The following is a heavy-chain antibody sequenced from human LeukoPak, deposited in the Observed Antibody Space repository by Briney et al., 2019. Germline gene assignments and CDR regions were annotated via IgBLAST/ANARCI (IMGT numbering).Heavy chain of an antibody. CDR3: AKPRAMTTGVGRYFDL. CDR2: ISGGGEDT. D-gene: IGHD1-1*01. V-gene: IGHV3-23*01. J-gene: IGHJ2*01. Sequence: PGGSLRLSCAASGFTFTNYAMSWIRQAPGKGLDWVSAISGGGEDTYYPNSVKGRFTISRDNSENTLYLQMNSLRAEDTAIYYCAKPRAMTTGVGRYFDLWGRGTLVTVSS. CDR1: GFTFTNYA.